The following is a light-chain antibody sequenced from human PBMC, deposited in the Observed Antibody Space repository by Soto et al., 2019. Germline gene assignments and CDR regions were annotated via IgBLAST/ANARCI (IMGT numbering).Light chain of an antibody. J-gene: IGKJ5*01. CDR1: QDISNY. Sequence: DIQMTQSPSSLSASVGDRITITCRASQDISNYLAWYQQKPGKVPKLLIYSASTLQSGVPSRFSGSGSWTDFTLTISSLQPEEVDTYFCQKYNSALTFGHGTLLESK. CDR2: SAS. CDR3: QKYNSALT. V-gene: IGKV1-27*01.